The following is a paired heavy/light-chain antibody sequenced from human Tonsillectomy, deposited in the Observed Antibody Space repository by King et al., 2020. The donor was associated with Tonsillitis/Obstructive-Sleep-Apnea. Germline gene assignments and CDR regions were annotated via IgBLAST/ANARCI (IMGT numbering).Heavy chain of an antibody. V-gene: IGHV3-66*01. D-gene: IGHD6-19*01. CDR3: ARGGYSSGWYRD. J-gene: IGHJ4*02. CDR2: LYSGGGT. CDR1: GFTVSTNY. Sequence: EVQLVESGGGLVQPGGSLRLSCAASGFTVSTNYMNWVRQAPGKGLEWVSVLYSGGGTKYADSVKGRFTISRDTSKNTLYLQMNSLSAEDTAVYYCARGGYSSGWYRDWGQGTLLTVSS.
Light chain of an antibody. Sequence: EIVMTQSPATLSVSPGERATLSCRASQNITSSLAWYQQYPGQAPRLLIYGASTRATGIPARFSGSGSGTEFTLTISSLQSGDFAAYYCQQYNTWPPGTFGQGTKVEIK. J-gene: IGKJ1*01. CDR2: GAS. CDR1: QNITSS. V-gene: IGKV3-15*01. CDR3: QQYNTWPPGT.